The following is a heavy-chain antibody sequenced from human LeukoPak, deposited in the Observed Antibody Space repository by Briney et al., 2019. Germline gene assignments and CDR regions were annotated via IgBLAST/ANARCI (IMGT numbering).Heavy chain of an antibody. V-gene: IGHV4-59*01. Sequence: SETLSLTCTVSGGSISSYYWSWTRQPPGKGLEWIGYIYYSGSTNYNPSLKSRVTISVDTSKNQFSLKLSSVTAADTAVYYCARDREADAFDIWGQGTMVTVSS. J-gene: IGHJ3*02. CDR2: IYYSGST. CDR3: ARDREADAFDI. CDR1: GGSISSYY. D-gene: IGHD5-24*01.